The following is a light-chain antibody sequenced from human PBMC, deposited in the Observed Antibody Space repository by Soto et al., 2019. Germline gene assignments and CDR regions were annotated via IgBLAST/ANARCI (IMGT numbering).Light chain of an antibody. J-gene: IGKJ1*01. Sequence: IVLTQSPAILSVSPWERATLSCRASQSISRSLAWYQQKPGQAPRLLISDASTRATGIPARFSGSGSGTEFTLTISSLQSEDFAVYYCQQYNNWAGTFGQGTKVDIK. CDR1: QSISRS. CDR2: DAS. CDR3: QQYNNWAGT. V-gene: IGKV3-15*01.